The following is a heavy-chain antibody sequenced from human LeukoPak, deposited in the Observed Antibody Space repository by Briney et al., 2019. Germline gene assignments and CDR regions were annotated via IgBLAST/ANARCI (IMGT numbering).Heavy chain of an antibody. D-gene: IGHD2-2*01. CDR2: INSDGSWT. CDR3: VSFYETY. CDR1: GNYW. Sequence: GGSLRLSCAASGNYWIHWVRQAPGKGLVWVSHINSDGSWTSYADSVKGRFTISKDNAKNTVYLQMNNLRAEDTAVYYYVSFYETYWGRGTLVTVSS. J-gene: IGHJ4*02. V-gene: IGHV3-74*01.